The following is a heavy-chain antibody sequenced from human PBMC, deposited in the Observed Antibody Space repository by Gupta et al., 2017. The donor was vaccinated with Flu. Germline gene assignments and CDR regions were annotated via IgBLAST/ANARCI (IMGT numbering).Heavy chain of an antibody. CDR1: GGSINSGGYL. Sequence: QVQLQESGPGLVKPSQTLSLTCTVSGGSINSGGYLWNWIRQPAGKGLEWIGHIHISGDTKSNPSLKSRVTMSLDTSKNQFSLKLSSVTAADTAVYFCARQAADLATFDYWGQGTLVTVSS. J-gene: IGHJ4*02. V-gene: IGHV4-61*02. CDR3: ARQAADLATFDY. CDR2: IHISGDT. D-gene: IGHD5-24*01.